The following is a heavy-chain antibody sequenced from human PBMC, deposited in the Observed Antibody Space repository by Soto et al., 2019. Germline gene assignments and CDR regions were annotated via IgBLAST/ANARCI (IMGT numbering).Heavy chain of an antibody. V-gene: IGHV2-5*02. CDR1: GFSLSTSGVG. Sequence: SGPTLVNPTQTLTLTCTFSGFSLSTSGVGVGWIRQPPGKALEWLAVIYWDDSYHYSPSLRSRLTITKDTSKNQVVLTMTNMDPLDTATYYCAHKGYGDYPLDYWGQGTLVTVSS. J-gene: IGHJ4*02. CDR3: AHKGYGDYPLDY. D-gene: IGHD4-17*01. CDR2: IYWDDSY.